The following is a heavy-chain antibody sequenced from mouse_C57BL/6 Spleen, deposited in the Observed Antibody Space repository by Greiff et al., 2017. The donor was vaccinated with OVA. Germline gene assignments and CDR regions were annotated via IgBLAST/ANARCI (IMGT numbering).Heavy chain of an antibody. V-gene: IGHV1-50*01. D-gene: IGHD1-1*01. Sequence: VQLQQPGAELVKPGASVKLSCKASGYTFTSYWMQWVKQRPGQGLEWIGEIDPSDSYTNYNQKFKGKATLTVDTSSSTAYMQLSSLTSEDSAVYYCARWYYGSSYNVDYWGQGTTLTVSS. J-gene: IGHJ2*01. CDR2: IDPSDSYT. CDR3: ARWYYGSSYNVDY. CDR1: GYTFTSYW.